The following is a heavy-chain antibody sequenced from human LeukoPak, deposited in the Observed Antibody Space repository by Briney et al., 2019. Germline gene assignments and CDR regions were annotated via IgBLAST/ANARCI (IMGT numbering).Heavy chain of an antibody. J-gene: IGHJ4*02. V-gene: IGHV3-53*01. CDR2: ISSYHST. CDR1: GFTVSSDY. Sequence: GGSLRLSCAASGFTVSSDYMSWVRQAPGKGLEWVSLISSYHSTYYADSVKGRFTISRDNSKNTLYLQMNSLRAEDTAVYFCARAEYDSSLGFAYWGQGTLVTVSS. D-gene: IGHD3-22*01. CDR3: ARAEYDSSLGFAY.